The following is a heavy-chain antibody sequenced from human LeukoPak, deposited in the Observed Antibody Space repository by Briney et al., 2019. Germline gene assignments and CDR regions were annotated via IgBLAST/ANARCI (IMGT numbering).Heavy chain of an antibody. Sequence: PGGSLRLSCAASGFTFSSYAMTWVRQAPGKGLEWVSVISGSGGSTYYADSVKGRFTISRDNSKNTLYLQMNSLRAEDTAVYYCARERGRGVVVVGATTTVTTSNLDDWGQGTLVTVSS. V-gene: IGHV3-23*01. J-gene: IGHJ4*02. CDR3: ARERGRGVVVVGATTTVTTSNLDD. CDR2: ISGSGGST. D-gene: IGHD2-15*01. CDR1: GFTFSSYA.